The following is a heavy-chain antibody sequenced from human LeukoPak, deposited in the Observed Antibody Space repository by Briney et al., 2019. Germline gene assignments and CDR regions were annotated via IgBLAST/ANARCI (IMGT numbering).Heavy chain of an antibody. J-gene: IGHJ5*01. CDR2: INPNIGDA. CDR3: ARMALDGGDSIGFDS. V-gene: IGHV1-2*02. CDR1: GYTFTDYF. D-gene: IGHD2-21*02. Sequence: ASVKVSCKASGYTFTDYFIHWVRQAPGQGLEWMGWINPNIGDASYAQKFQDRVTMTRDRSINTAYMELSRLTSDDTAVYYCARMALDGGDSIGFDSWGQGTLVIVSS.